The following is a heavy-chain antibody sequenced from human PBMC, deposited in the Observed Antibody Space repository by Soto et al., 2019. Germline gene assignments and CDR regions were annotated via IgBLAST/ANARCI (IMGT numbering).Heavy chain of an antibody. CDR1: GGTFSSYA. Sequence: SVKVSCKASGGTFSSYAISWVRQAPGQGLEWMGGIIPIFGTANYAQKFQGRVTIIADESTSTAYMELSSLRSEDTAVYYCARAGGSVDTAMVSPETYYFDYWGQGTLVTVSS. CDR2: IIPIFGTA. D-gene: IGHD5-18*01. J-gene: IGHJ4*02. CDR3: ARAGGSVDTAMVSPETYYFDY. V-gene: IGHV1-69*13.